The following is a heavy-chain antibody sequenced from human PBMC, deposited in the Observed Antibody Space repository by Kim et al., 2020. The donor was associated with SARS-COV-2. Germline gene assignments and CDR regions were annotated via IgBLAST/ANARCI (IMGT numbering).Heavy chain of an antibody. D-gene: IGHD4-17*01. CDR3: ARDSLGTYYGDYGTFDY. Sequence: GGSLRLSCAASGFTFSSYSMNWVRQAPGKGLEWVSYISRSSSTIYYADSVKGRFTISRDNAKNSLYLQMNSLRDEDTAVYYCARDSLGTYYGDYGTFDYWGQGNLVTVSS. V-gene: IGHV3-48*02. J-gene: IGHJ4*02. CDR2: ISRSSSTI. CDR1: GFTFSSYS.